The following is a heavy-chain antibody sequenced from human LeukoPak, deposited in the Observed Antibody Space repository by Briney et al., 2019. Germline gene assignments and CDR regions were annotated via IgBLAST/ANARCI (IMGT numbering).Heavy chain of an antibody. D-gene: IGHD4-17*01. CDR3: ARVLDYGDYSDYFDY. Sequence: NPSETLSLTCTVSGGSISSSSYYWGWIRQPPGKGLEWIGSIYYSGSTYYNPSLKSRVTISVDTSKNQFSLKLSSVTAADTAVYYCARVLDYGDYSDYFDYWGQGTLVTVSS. V-gene: IGHV4-39*07. CDR1: GGSISSSSYY. J-gene: IGHJ4*02. CDR2: IYYSGST.